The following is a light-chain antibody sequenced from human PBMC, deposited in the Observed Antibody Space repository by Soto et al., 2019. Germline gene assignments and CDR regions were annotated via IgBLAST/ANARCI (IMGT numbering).Light chain of an antibody. CDR1: QSVSSY. Sequence: EIVLTQSPATLSLSPGERATLSCRASQSVSSYLAWYQHKPGQAPRLLIYDASSRATGIPARFSGSGSGTDFTLTISSLEPEDFAVYYCQQRSNWPAVTFGPGTKVEIK. V-gene: IGKV3-11*01. CDR3: QQRSNWPAVT. CDR2: DAS. J-gene: IGKJ3*01.